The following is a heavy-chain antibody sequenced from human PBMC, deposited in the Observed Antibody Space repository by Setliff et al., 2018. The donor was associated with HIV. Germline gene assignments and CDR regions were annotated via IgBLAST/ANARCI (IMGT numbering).Heavy chain of an antibody. V-gene: IGHV3-21*01. J-gene: IGHJ4*02. CDR1: GFTFSTYS. Sequence: AGGSLRLSCAASGFTFSTYSMNWVRQAPGKGLEWVSSISSSSSFIYYADSVKGRFTISRDNAKNSLYLEMKSLRAEDTAVYYCATRPPTDYWGQGTLVTVSS. CDR2: ISSSSSFI. CDR3: ATRPPTDY.